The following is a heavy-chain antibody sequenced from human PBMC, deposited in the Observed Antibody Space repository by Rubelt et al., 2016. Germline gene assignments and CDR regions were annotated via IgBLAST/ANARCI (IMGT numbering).Heavy chain of an antibody. Sequence: AGGQGLEWMGWINPNSGGTNYAQKFQGWVTMTRDTSISTAYMELSSLRPEDTAVYYCERDSIRGSDIAAPGEIDYWGQGTLVTVSS. CDR3: ERDSIRGSDIAAPGEIDY. D-gene: IGHD6-13*01. V-gene: IGHV1-2*04. J-gene: IGHJ4*02. CDR2: INPNSGGT.